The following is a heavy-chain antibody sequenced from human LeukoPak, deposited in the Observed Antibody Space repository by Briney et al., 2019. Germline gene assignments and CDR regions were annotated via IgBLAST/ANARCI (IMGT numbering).Heavy chain of an antibody. Sequence: SETLSLTCTVSGGSISSGGYYWSWIRQHPGKGLEWIGYIYYSGSTCYNPSLKSRVTISVDTSKNQFSLKLSSVTAADTAVYYCARGSSGYSFDYWGQGTLVTVSS. V-gene: IGHV4-31*03. J-gene: IGHJ4*02. D-gene: IGHD3-22*01. CDR1: GGSISSGGYY. CDR3: ARGSSGYSFDY. CDR2: IYYSGST.